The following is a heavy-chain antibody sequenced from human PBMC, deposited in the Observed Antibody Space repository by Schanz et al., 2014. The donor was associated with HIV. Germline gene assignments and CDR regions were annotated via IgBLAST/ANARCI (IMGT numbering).Heavy chain of an antibody. D-gene: IGHD1-26*01. J-gene: IGHJ1*01. CDR1: GFTFSSYA. CDR3: ARDSGSYQYFQY. V-gene: IGHV3-23*01. Sequence: EVQVWESGGGLVQPGGSLRLSCTASGFTFSSYAMSWVRQAPGKGLEWVSSISAGGRDTYYADSVKGRFTISRDNAKNSLYLQMKSLRAEDTAVYYCARDSGSYQYFQYWGQGTPVTVSS. CDR2: ISAGGRDT.